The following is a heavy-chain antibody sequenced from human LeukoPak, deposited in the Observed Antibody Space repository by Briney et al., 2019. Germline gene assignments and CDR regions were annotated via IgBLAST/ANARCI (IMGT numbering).Heavy chain of an antibody. J-gene: IGHJ3*02. D-gene: IGHD3-9*01. CDR1: GFTFSSYG. Sequence: PGGSLRLCCAASGFTFSSYGMHWVRQATGKGLEWVAVISYDGSNKYYADSVKGRFTISRDNSKNTLYLQMNSLRAEDTAVYYCATQRPFDWFGTPVAFDIWGQGTMVTVSS. V-gene: IGHV3-30*03. CDR2: ISYDGSNK. CDR3: ATQRPFDWFGTPVAFDI.